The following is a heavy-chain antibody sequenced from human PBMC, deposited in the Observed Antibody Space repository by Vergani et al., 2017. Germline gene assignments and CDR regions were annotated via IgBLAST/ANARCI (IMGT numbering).Heavy chain of an antibody. CDR2: ISSSSSTI. CDR1: GFTFSSYS. D-gene: IGHD2-2*01. CDR3: ARGPVVVPAALGQLWFDP. Sequence: EVQLVESGGGLVQPGGSLRLSCAASGFTFSSYSMNWVRQAPGKGLEWVSYISSSSSTIYYADSVKGRFTISRDNAKNSLYRQMNSLRAEDTAVYYCARGPVVVPAALGQLWFDPWGQGTLVTVSS. V-gene: IGHV3-48*01. J-gene: IGHJ5*02.